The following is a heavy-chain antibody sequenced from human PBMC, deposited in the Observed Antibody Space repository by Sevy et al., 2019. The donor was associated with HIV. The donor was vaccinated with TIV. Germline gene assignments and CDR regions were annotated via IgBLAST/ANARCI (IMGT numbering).Heavy chain of an antibody. CDR2: IGSTGPTI. D-gene: IGHD6-19*01. J-gene: IGHJ4*02. Sequence: GGSLRLSCVASGFTLSRYNMNWVRQAPGKGLEWVSNIGSTGPTIYYADSVKGRFTISRDNAKNSLYLQMNSLREEDTAVYYCARPGSGWFEFDSWGQGTLVTVSS. CDR1: GFTLSRYN. CDR3: ARPGSGWFEFDS. V-gene: IGHV3-48*02.